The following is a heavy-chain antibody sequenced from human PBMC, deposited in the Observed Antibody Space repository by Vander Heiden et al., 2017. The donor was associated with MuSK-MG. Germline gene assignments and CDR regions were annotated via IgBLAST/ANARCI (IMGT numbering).Heavy chain of an antibody. CDR1: GFPFSSYS. V-gene: IGHV3-48*01. CDR3: ARDYYVWGSFHH. Sequence: EVQLVESGGGLVQPGGSLRLSCTASGFPFSSYSMNWVRQAPGKGLEWDSYISGSSGTIYYADSVKGRFTISRDNADNPLYLQMNRLRAEDTAVYYCARDYYVWGSFHHWGQGTLVTVSS. J-gene: IGHJ1*01. CDR2: ISGSSGTI. D-gene: IGHD3-16*01.